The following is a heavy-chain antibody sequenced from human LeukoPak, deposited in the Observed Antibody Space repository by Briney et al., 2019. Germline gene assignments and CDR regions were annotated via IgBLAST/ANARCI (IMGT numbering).Heavy chain of an antibody. CDR1: GGSTSSHY. D-gene: IGHD5/OR15-5a*01. V-gene: IGHV4-59*11. J-gene: IGHJ6*03. CDR2: IYYSGST. Sequence: SETLSLTCTVSGGSTSSHYWSWIRQPPGKGLEWIGHIYYSGSTNYNPSLKSRVTISVDTSKNQFSLKLSSVTAADTAVYYCAREGRVGYYYYYMDVWGKGTTVTVSS. CDR3: AREGRVGYYYYYMDV.